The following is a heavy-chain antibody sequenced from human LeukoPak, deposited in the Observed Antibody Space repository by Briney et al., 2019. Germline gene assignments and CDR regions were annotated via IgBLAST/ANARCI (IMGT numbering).Heavy chain of an antibody. V-gene: IGHV3-64*01. D-gene: IGHD4-11*01. Sequence: GGSLRLSCAASGFTFSSYAMHWVRQAPGKGLEYVSAISSNGGSTYYANSVKGRFTISRDNSKNTLYLQMGSLRAEDMAVYYCARDPLQSNYYYYNMDVWGKGTTVTVSS. CDR2: ISSNGGST. CDR1: GFTFSSYA. J-gene: IGHJ6*03. CDR3: ARDPLQSNYYYYNMDV.